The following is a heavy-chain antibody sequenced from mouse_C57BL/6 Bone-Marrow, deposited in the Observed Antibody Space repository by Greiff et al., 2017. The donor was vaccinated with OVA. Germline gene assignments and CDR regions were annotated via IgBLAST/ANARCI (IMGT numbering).Heavy chain of an antibody. CDR2: ISYDGSN. V-gene: IGHV3-6*01. CDR1: GYSITSGYY. CDR3: ARERAYYYYAMDY. Sequence: DVKLVESGPGLVKPSQSLSLTCSVTGYSITSGYYWNWIRQFPGNKLEWMGYISYDGSNNYNPSLKNRISITRDTSKNQFFLKLNSVTTEDTATYYCARERAYYYYAMDYWGQGTSVTVSS. J-gene: IGHJ4*01. D-gene: IGHD2-10*01.